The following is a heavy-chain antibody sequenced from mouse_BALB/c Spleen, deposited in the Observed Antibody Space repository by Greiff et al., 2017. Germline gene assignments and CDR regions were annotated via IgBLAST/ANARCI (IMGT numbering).Heavy chain of an antibody. V-gene: IGHV5-6-4*01. CDR1: GFTFSSYT. D-gene: IGHD6-5*01. CDR3: TRDAYMDY. Sequence: EVKVVESGGGLVKPGGSLKLSCAASGFTFSSYTMSWVRQTPEKRLGWVATISSGGSYTYYPDSVKGRFTISRDNAKNTLYLQMSSLKSEDTAMYYCTRDAYMDYWGQGTSGTVSS. CDR2: ISSGGSYT. J-gene: IGHJ4*01.